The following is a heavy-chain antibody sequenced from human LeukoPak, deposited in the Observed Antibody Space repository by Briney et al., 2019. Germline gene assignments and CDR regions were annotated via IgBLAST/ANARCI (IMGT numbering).Heavy chain of an antibody. Sequence: PGGSLRLSCAASGFTFDDYAMHWVRQAPGKGLEWVSGISWNSGSIGYADSVKGRFTISRDNAKNSLYLRMNSLRAEDTALYYCAKGGNGMDVWGQGTTVTVSS. J-gene: IGHJ6*02. CDR3: AKGGNGMDV. CDR1: GFTFDDYA. CDR2: ISWNSGSI. V-gene: IGHV3-9*01.